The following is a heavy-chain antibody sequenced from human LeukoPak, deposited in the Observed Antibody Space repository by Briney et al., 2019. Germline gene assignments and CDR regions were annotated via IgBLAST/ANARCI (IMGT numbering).Heavy chain of an antibody. V-gene: IGHV3-43*02. CDR1: GFTFDDYA. Sequence: RGSLRLSCAASGFTFDDYAMHWVRQAPGKGLEWVSLISGDGGSTYYADSVKGRFTISRDNSKNSLYLQMNSLRTEDTALYYCAKVYGDYSPYYYYGMDVWGQGTTVTVSS. CDR3: AKVYGDYSPYYYYGMDV. CDR2: ISGDGGST. J-gene: IGHJ6*02. D-gene: IGHD4-17*01.